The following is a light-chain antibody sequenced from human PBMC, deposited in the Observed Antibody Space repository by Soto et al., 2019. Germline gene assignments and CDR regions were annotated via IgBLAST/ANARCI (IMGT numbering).Light chain of an antibody. CDR2: DAS. V-gene: IGKV1-5*01. CDR3: QQYNNYQWT. CDR1: QNINKW. Sequence: IQMTQSPSTLSASLGDRVTITCRASQNINKWLAWYQHKPGKAPKVLIYDASSLESGVPSRFSGSVSGTEFTITISSLKTDDVSIYYCQQYNNYQWTFGQGTKVDIK. J-gene: IGKJ1*01.